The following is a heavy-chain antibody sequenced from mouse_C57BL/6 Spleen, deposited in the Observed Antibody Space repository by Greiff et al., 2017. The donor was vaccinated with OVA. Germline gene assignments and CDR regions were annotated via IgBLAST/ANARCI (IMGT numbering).Heavy chain of an antibody. D-gene: IGHD1-1*01. CDR3: VRRGYGSIYAMDY. CDR2: IRSKSNNYAT. CDR1: GFSFNTYA. Sequence: EVKLVESGGGLVQPTGSLKLSCAASGFSFNTYAMNWVRQAPGKGLEWVARIRSKSNNYATYYADSVKDRFTISRDDSESMLYLQMNNLKTEDTAMYYCVRRGYGSIYAMDYWGQGTSVTVSS. V-gene: IGHV10-1*01. J-gene: IGHJ4*01.